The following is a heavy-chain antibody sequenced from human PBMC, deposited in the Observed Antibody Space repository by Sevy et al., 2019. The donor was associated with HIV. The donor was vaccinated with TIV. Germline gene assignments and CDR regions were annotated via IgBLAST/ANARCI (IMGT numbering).Heavy chain of an antibody. Sequence: SETLSLTCSLSGDSISSYYSTWVRQPPGKGLEWIGYLYYSGITNYNPSLKSRVTISVDTSKNQFSLKLTSVTAADTAVYYCARGLAYYFDSWGQEPWSPSPQ. CDR1: GDSISSYY. V-gene: IGHV4-59*08. CDR3: ARGLAYYFDS. D-gene: IGHD4-17*01. CDR2: LYYSGIT. J-gene: IGHJ4*01.